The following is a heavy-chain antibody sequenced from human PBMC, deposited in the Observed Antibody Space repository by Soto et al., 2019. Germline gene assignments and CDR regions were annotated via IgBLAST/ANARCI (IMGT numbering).Heavy chain of an antibody. D-gene: IGHD3-10*01. V-gene: IGHV1-8*01. CDR2: INPNSGNI. Sequence: GASVNGSCKSSGNTFTSYDMNWVRQATGHGLEWMGWINPNSGNIGYAQKFQGRVTMTRDTAIRTAYMEVSRLRSDDTAVYYCARGRASGSYYLLDYWGQGTLVTVSS. CDR3: ARGRASGSYYLLDY. J-gene: IGHJ4*02. CDR1: GNTFTSYD.